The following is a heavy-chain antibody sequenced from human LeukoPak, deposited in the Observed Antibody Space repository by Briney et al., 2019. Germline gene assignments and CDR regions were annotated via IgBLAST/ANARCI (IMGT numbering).Heavy chain of an antibody. J-gene: IGHJ3*02. D-gene: IGHD3-3*01. CDR3: ARLRFLEWLLYPGPKSPSLDDAFDI. V-gene: IGHV1-18*01. CDR1: GYTFTSYG. Sequence: ASVKASCKASGYTFTSYGISWVRQAPGQGLEWMGWISAYNGNTNYAQKLQGRVTMTTDTSTSTAYVELRSLRSDDTAVYYCARLRFLEWLLYPGPKSPSLDDAFDIWGQGTMVTVSS. CDR2: ISAYNGNT.